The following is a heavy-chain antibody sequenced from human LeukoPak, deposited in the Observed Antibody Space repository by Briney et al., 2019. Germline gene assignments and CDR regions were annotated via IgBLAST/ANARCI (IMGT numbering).Heavy chain of an antibody. D-gene: IGHD3-22*01. CDR1: GYTFTSYD. J-gene: IGHJ6*02. CDR2: MNPNSGNT. V-gene: IGHV1-8*03. CDR3: ARDKNYYYDSNGMNV. Sequence: ASVKVSCKASGYTFTSYDINWVRQATGQGLERMGWMNPNSGNTGYAQKFQGRVTITRNTSISTAYMELSSLRSEDTAVYYCARDKNYYYDSNGMNVWGQGTTVTVTS.